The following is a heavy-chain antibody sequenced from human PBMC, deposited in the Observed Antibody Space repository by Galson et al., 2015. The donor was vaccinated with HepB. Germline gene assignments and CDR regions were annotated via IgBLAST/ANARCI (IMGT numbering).Heavy chain of an antibody. CDR2: ISYDGSNK. V-gene: IGHV3-30*04. CDR3: AREGLPDDYGDYGGAFDI. CDR1: GFTFSSYA. Sequence: SLRLSCAASGFTFSSYAMHWVRQAPGKGLEWVAVISYDGSNKYYADSVKGRFTISRDNSKNTLYLQMNSLRAEDTAVYYCAREGLPDDYGDYGGAFDIWGQGTMVTVSS. D-gene: IGHD4-17*01. J-gene: IGHJ3*02.